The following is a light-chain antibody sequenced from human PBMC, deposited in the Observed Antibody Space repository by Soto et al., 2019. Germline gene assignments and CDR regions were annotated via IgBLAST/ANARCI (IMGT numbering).Light chain of an antibody. Sequence: QSVLTQPPSVSGTPGQRVTISCTGSSSNIGADYDVHWYQQLPGTAPKLLVYGNRKRPSGVPDRFSGSKSGPSASLAITGLQSEDEADYYCQSYDSSLSGRVFGAGTKVTVL. CDR2: GNR. J-gene: IGLJ1*01. V-gene: IGLV1-40*01. CDR1: SSNIGADYD. CDR3: QSYDSSLSGRV.